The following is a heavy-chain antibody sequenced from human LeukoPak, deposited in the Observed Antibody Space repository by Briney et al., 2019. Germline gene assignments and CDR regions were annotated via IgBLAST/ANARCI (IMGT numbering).Heavy chain of an antibody. D-gene: IGHD2-15*01. Sequence: ASVKVSCKASGYTFTSYAMHWVHQAPGQRLEWMGWINAGNGNTKYSQKFQGRVTITRDTSASTAYMELSSLRSEDTAVYYCARDGRSIVVRSSQTNGRCFDLWGQGTLVTVSS. CDR1: GYTFTSYA. J-gene: IGHJ5*02. V-gene: IGHV1-3*01. CDR3: ARDGRSIVVRSSQTNGRCFDL. CDR2: INAGNGNT.